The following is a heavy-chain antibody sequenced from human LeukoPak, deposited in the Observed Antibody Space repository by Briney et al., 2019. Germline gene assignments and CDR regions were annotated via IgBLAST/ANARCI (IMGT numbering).Heavy chain of an antibody. J-gene: IGHJ4*02. Sequence: SGGSLRLSCAASGFTFIDYTMHWVRQAPGKGLESVSYISSSSSAIFYADSVQGRFTISRGNAKNSLYLQMNTLRDEDTAVYYCTRDRSTWLFDYWGQGTVVTVAS. CDR3: TRDRSTWLFDY. V-gene: IGHV3-48*02. CDR1: GFTFIDYT. CDR2: ISSSSSAI. D-gene: IGHD6-6*01.